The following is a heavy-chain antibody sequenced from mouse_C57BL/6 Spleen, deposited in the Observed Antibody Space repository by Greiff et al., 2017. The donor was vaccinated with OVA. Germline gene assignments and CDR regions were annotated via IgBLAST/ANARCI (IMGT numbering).Heavy chain of an antibody. CDR3: ARGGIVATDFDY. D-gene: IGHD1-1*01. CDR2: INPNNGGT. CDR1: GYTFTDYN. Sequence: EVQLQQSGPELVKPGASVKIPCKASGYTFTDYNMDWVKQSHGKSLEWIGDINPNNGGTIYNQKFKGKATLTVDKSSSTAYMELRSLTSEDTAVYYCARGGIVATDFDYWGQGTTLTVSS. J-gene: IGHJ2*01. V-gene: IGHV1-18*01.